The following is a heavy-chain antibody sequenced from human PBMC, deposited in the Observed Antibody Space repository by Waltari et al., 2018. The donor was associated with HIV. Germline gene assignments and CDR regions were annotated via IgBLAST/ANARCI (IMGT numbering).Heavy chain of an antibody. CDR3: LLEGYFYGMDV. CDR2: ISHSGNT. Sequence: QLQLQESGPGLVKPSETLSLTCSVSGASIGSKYYWGWVRQPPGKGLEWIATISHSGNTYHNPSLNNRATISADTSKNQFSLKLTSVTATDTAVYYCLLEGYFYGMDVWGPGTTVTVSS. CDR1: GASIGSKYY. D-gene: IGHD1-1*01. V-gene: IGHV4-39*01. J-gene: IGHJ6*02.